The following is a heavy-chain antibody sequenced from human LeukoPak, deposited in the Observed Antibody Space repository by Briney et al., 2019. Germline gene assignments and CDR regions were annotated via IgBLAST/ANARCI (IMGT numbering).Heavy chain of an antibody. CDR2: NSEYNGNT. CDR1: GCTFTSYV. J-gene: IGHJ4*02. D-gene: IGHD6-19*01. Sequence: ASVTVSSTGSGCTFTSYVIGWVGQPAGRGIEWMGWNSEYNGNTNYEQKLQGRVTMTTDTSTSTAYMELRSLRSDDTAVYYCARVEYSSGWYIYWGQGTLVTVSS. CDR3: ARVEYSSGWYIY. V-gene: IGHV1-18*01.